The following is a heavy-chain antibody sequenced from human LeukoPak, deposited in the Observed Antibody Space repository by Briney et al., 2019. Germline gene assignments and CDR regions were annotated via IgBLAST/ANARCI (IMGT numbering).Heavy chain of an antibody. CDR3: ATGYSSGWGPDY. CDR1: GYTFTGYY. Sequence: ASVKVSCKASGYTFTGYYMHWVRQAPGQGLEWMGWINPNSGGTNYAQKFQGRVTMTRDTSINTAYMELSRLRSDDTAVYFCATGYSSGWGPDYWGQGTLVTVSS. CDR2: INPNSGGT. D-gene: IGHD6-19*01. V-gene: IGHV1-2*02. J-gene: IGHJ4*02.